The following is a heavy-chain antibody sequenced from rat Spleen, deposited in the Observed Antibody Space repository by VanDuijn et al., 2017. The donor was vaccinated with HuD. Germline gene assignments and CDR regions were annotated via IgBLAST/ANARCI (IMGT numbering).Heavy chain of an antibody. CDR2: INSAGST. CDR3: VRSGTGWELRYFDH. J-gene: IGHJ2*01. Sequence: EVQLQESGPGLVKPSQSLSLTCSVTGYSITSSYRWNWIRKFPGHKLEWMGYINSAGSTNYNPSLKSRISITRDTSKNQFFLRVNSVTTEDTATYYCVRSGTGWELRYFDHWGQGVMVTVSS. D-gene: IGHD5-1*01. V-gene: IGHV3-3*01. CDR1: GYSITSSYR.